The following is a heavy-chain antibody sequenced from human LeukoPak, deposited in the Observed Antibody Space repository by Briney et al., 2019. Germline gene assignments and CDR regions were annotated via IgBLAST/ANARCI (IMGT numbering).Heavy chain of an antibody. V-gene: IGHV3-21*01. D-gene: IGHD5-12*01. J-gene: IGHJ4*02. CDR3: ARDRDIVATAGDY. CDR2: ISSSSSYI. Sequence: GGSLRLSCAASGFTFSSYSMNWVRQAPGKGLEWVSSISSSSSYIYYADSAKGRFTISRDNAKNSLYLQMNSLRAEDTAVYYCARDRDIVATAGDYWGQGTLVTVSS. CDR1: GFTFSSYS.